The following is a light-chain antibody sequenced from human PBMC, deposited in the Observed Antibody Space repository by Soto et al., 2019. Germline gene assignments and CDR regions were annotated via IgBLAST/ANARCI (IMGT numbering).Light chain of an antibody. CDR2: GAS. CDR1: QSVSSSY. V-gene: IGKV3-20*01. J-gene: IGKJ1*01. Sequence: EIVLTQSPGTLSLSPGERATLSCRASQSVSSSYLAWYQQKPGQAPRLLIYGASSRAEGISDRFSGSGSGTDFILTIRRLEPEDFAVYYCQQYVRSPWTFGQGTKVDIK. CDR3: QQYVRSPWT.